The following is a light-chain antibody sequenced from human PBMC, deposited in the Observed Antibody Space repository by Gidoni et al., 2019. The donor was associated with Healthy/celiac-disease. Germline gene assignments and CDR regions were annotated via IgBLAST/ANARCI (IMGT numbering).Light chain of an antibody. CDR2: AAS. V-gene: IGKV1D-8*01. J-gene: IGKJ1*01. CDR1: KGISSY. Sequence: VIGVTQSPSLLSASTGDRVTIRCRMSKGISSYLAWYQQKHGKAPELLIYAASTLQSGVPSRFSGSGSGTDFTLTISCLQSEDFATYYCQQYYSFPPGFGQGTKVEIK. CDR3: QQYYSFPPG.